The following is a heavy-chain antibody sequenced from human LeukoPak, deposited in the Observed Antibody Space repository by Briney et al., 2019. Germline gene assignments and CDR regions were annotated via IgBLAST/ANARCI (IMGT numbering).Heavy chain of an antibody. D-gene: IGHD6-13*01. CDR3: ARDRVYSEYGMDV. V-gene: IGHV3-53*01. CDR1: GFTVGSNY. CDR2: IYRGGSI. Sequence: GGSLRLSCVASGFTVGSNYMSWVRQAPGKGLEWVSVIYRGGSIYYADSVKGRFIISRDNSKNTLYLQMNSLRAEDTAIYYCARDRVYSEYGMDVRGQGTTVTVSS. J-gene: IGHJ6*02.